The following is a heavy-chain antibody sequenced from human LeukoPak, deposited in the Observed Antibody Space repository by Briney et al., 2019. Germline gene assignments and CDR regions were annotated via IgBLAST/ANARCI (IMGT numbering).Heavy chain of an antibody. V-gene: IGHV1-46*01. D-gene: IGHD6-19*01. Sequence: ASVKVSCKASGYTFTSYYMHWVRQAPGQGLEWMGIITTSGGSTSYAQKFQGRVTMTRDMSTSTVYVELSSLRSEDTAVYYCARDFYSSGWSYFDYWGQGTLVTVSS. CDR2: ITTSGGST. CDR3: ARDFYSSGWSYFDY. J-gene: IGHJ4*02. CDR1: GYTFTSYY.